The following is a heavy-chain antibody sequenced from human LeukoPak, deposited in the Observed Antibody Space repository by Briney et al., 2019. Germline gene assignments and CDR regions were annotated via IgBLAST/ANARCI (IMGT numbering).Heavy chain of an antibody. CDR2: IYSGGST. Sequence: GGSLRLSCAASGFTVSSNYMSWVRQAPGKGLEWVSVIYSGGSTYYADSVKGRFTISRDNSKNTLYLQMNSLRAEDTAVYYCARAKLGRQPFDYWGQGTLVTVSS. CDR3: ARAKLGRQPFDY. V-gene: IGHV3-66*01. CDR1: GFTVSSNY. J-gene: IGHJ4*02. D-gene: IGHD7-27*01.